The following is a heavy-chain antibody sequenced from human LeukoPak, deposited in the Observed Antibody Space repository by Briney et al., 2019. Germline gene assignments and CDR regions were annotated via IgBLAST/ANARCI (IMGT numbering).Heavy chain of an antibody. CDR3: ARGGRSSTSCYVFWFDP. CDR2: IIPIFGTA. D-gene: IGHD2-2*01. CDR1: GGTFSSYA. Sequence: SVTVSCKASGGTFSSYAISWVRQAPGQGLEWMGGIIPIFGTANYAQKFQGRVTITTDESTSTAYMELSSLRSEDTAVYYCARGGRSSTSCYVFWFDPWGQGTLVTVSS. J-gene: IGHJ5*02. V-gene: IGHV1-69*05.